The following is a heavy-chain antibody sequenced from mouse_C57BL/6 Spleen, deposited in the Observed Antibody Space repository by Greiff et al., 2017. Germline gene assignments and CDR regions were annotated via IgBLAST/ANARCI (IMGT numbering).Heavy chain of an antibody. CDR1: GYTFTSYW. V-gene: IGHV1-64*01. Sequence: QVQLQQPGAELVKPGASVKLSCKASGYTFTSYWMHWVKRRPGQGLEWIGLILPNSGSTNYNEKFKSKATLTVDKSSSTAYMQLSSLTSEDSAVYYCARYYYGSSSWYFDVWGTGTTVTVSS. D-gene: IGHD1-1*01. J-gene: IGHJ1*03. CDR2: ILPNSGST. CDR3: ARYYYGSSSWYFDV.